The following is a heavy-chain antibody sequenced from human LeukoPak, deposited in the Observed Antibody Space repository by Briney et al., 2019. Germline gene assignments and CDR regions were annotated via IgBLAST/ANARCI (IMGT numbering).Heavy chain of an antibody. J-gene: IGHJ4*02. Sequence: PSETLSLTCAVYGGSFSGYYWSWIRQPPGKGLEWIGEINHSGSTNYNPSLKSRVTISVDTSKNQFSLKLSSVTAADTAVYYCATRGYSYGYRYWGQGTLVTVSS. CDR3: ATRGYSYGYRY. D-gene: IGHD5-18*01. CDR1: GGSFSGYY. CDR2: INHSGST. V-gene: IGHV4-34*01.